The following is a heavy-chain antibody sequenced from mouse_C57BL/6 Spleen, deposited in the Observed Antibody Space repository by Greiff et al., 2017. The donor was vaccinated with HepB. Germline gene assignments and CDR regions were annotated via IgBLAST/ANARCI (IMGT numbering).Heavy chain of an antibody. CDR2: IYPGSGST. CDR3: ARGDMRWLLPVAY. Sequence: QVQLQQPGAELVKPGASVKMSCKASGYTFTSYWITWVKQRPGQGLEWIGDIYPGSGSTNYNEKFKSKATLTVDTSSRTAYMQLSILTSEDSAVYYCARGDMRWLLPVAYWGQGTLVTVSA. V-gene: IGHV1-55*01. J-gene: IGHJ3*01. CDR1: GYTFTSYW. D-gene: IGHD2-3*01.